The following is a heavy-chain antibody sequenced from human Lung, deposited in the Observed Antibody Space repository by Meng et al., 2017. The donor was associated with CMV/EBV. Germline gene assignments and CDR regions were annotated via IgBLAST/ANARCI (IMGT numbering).Heavy chain of an antibody. D-gene: IGHD2-21*02. CDR2: TYYRSQWYN. CDR1: GDIISSDNVA. CDR3: ARDRGFVVVTSGNCFDP. Sequence: SXTXSLXXDISGDIISSDNVAWNWIRQSPSRGLEWLGRTYYRSQWYNDYAVSVKGRITINADTSKNQFSLHLNSVTPEDTAVYYCARDRGFVVVTSGNCFDPXGQGXVVTVSS. J-gene: IGHJ5*02. V-gene: IGHV6-1*01.